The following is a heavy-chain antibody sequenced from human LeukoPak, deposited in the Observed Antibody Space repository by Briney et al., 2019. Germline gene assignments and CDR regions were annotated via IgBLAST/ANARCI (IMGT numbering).Heavy chain of an antibody. CDR3: AKDDSGYAY. CDR1: GFTFSGSW. D-gene: IGHD5-12*01. J-gene: IGHJ4*02. V-gene: IGHV3-7*01. Sequence: GGSLRLSCVASGFTFSGSWMSWVRQAPGKGLEFVANIKEDGSADYCVDSVKGRFTISRDNAKNSLYLQMNSLRAEDTAMYYCAKDDSGYAYWGQGTLVTVSS. CDR2: IKEDGSAD.